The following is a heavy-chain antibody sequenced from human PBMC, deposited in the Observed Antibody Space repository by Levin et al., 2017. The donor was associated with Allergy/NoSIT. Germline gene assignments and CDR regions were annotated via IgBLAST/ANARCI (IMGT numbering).Heavy chain of an antibody. V-gene: IGHV3-21*01. CDR3: ARDVEERFFYYNGMDV. CDR2: ISTRSNYI. Sequence: GGSLRLSCAASGFAFSTYNMNWVRQATGKGLEWVASISTRSNYIYYADSVKGRFAISRDNAENSLYLQMNRLRVEDSAGYYCARDVEERFFYYNGMDVWGQGTTVTV. CDR1: GFAFSTYN. D-gene: IGHD1-1*01. J-gene: IGHJ6*02.